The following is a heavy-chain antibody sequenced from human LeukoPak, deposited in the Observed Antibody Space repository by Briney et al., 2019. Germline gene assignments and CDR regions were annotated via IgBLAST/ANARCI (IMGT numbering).Heavy chain of an antibody. CDR2: IHHSGTT. CDR3: ARGRLGATY. J-gene: IGHJ4*02. CDR1: GGSVSRGSYY. Sequence: SETLSLTCTVSGGSVSRGSYYWRWTRQPPGKGLEWIGYIHHSGTTNYSPSLKSRVTISVDMSKNQFFLNLTSVTAADTAVYYCARGRLGATYWGQGTLVTVSS. V-gene: IGHV4-61*01. D-gene: IGHD1-26*01.